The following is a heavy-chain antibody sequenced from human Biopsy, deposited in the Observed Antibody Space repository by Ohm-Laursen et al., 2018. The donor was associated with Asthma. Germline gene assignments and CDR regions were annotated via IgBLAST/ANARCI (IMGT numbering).Heavy chain of an antibody. CDR2: ISWNSGSI. CDR1: GFTFDDYA. V-gene: IGHV3-9*01. J-gene: IGHJ4*02. D-gene: IGHD1-26*01. CDR3: AKGEWELLEANFDY. Sequence: SLRLSCTASGFTFDDYAMHWVRQAPGKGLEWASGISWNSGSIDYADSVKGRFTISRDNAKNSLYLQMNSLRAEDTALYYCAKGEWELLEANFDYWGQGTLVTVSS.